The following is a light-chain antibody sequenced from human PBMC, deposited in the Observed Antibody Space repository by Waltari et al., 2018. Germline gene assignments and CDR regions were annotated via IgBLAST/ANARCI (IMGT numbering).Light chain of an antibody. CDR3: ETWDNSLSAVV. CDR2: NNS. Sequence: QSVLTQPPSVSAAPGQKVTISCSGSSSNIGSSYVSWYQQLPGTAPKLLIFNNSQRPSGLPDRFSGSKSGTSATLDIKGLQTGDEAQYYCETWDNSLSAVVFGGGTTLSVL. V-gene: IGLV1-51*01. CDR1: SSNIGSSY. J-gene: IGLJ3*02.